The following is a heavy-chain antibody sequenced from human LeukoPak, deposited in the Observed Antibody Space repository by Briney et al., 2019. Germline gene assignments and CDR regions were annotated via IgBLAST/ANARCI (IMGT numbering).Heavy chain of an antibody. J-gene: IGHJ4*02. V-gene: IGHV3-23*01. CDR3: AKHYYDSSGGFDY. D-gene: IGHD3-22*01. CDR1: GFTFSSYA. CDR2: ISGSGGST. Sequence: PGGSLRLSCAASGFTFSSYAMSWVRQAPGKGLEWVSAISGSGGSTYYADSVKGRFTTSRDNSKNTLYLQMNSLRAEDTAVYYCAKHYYDSSGGFDYWGQGTLVTVSS.